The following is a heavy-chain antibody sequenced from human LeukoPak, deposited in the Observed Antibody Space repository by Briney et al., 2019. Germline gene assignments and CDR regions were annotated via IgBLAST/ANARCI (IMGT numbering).Heavy chain of an antibody. Sequence: GASVKVSCKASGGTFSSYAISWVRQAPGQGLEWMGWINPNSGGTNFAQKFQGRVTMTRDTSITTAYMELSSLRSDDTAVYYCARESPGSYSSGRDYFDFWGQGTLVTVSS. V-gene: IGHV1-2*02. CDR1: GGTFSSYA. CDR2: INPNSGGT. D-gene: IGHD6-19*01. J-gene: IGHJ4*02. CDR3: ARESPGSYSSGRDYFDF.